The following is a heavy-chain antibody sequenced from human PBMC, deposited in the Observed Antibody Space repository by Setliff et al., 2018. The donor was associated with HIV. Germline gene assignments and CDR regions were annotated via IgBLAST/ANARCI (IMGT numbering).Heavy chain of an antibody. CDR2: IYQSGST. CDR3: ARHRAVAGANYFDF. CDR1: GGSISSGSYY. Sequence: SETLSLTCTVSGGSISSGSYYWSWIRQPPGKGLEWIGCIYQSGSTYYNVSLKSRVIISVDTSKNQFSLKLNSVTAADTAIYYCARHRAVAGANYFDFWGQGTLVTVSS. J-gene: IGHJ4*02. D-gene: IGHD6-19*01. V-gene: IGHV4-39*01.